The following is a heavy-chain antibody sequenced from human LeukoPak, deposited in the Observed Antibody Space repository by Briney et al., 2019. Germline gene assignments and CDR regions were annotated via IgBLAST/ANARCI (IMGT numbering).Heavy chain of an antibody. CDR3: VKDTAMEPYDYYYYGMDV. D-gene: IGHD5-18*01. Sequence: GGSLRLSCAASGFTFGSYGMHWVRQAPGKGLEWVPVISHDGKKKFYVDFVKSRFTISRDNSENTLYLQMNSLRTEDTAMYYCVKDTAMEPYDYYYYGMDVWGQGTTITVSS. CDR1: GFTFGSYG. V-gene: IGHV3-30*18. CDR2: ISHDGKKK. J-gene: IGHJ6*02.